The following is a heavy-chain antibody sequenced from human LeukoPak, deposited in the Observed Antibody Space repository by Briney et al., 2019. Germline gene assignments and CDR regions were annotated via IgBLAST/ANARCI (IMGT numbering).Heavy chain of an antibody. CDR3: ARVYYDFWSGYYTRNWFDP. D-gene: IGHD3-3*01. V-gene: IGHV4-59*11. CDR1: GGSISSHY. Sequence: SETLSLTCTVSGGSISSHYWSWIRQPPGKGLEWLGYIYYSGSTNYNPSLKSRVTISVDTSKNQFSLKLSSVTAADTAVYYCARVYYDFWSGYYTRNWFDPWGQGTLVTVSS. J-gene: IGHJ5*02. CDR2: IYYSGST.